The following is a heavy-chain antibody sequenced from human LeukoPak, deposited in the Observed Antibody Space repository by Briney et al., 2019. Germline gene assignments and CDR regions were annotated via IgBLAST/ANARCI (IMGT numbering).Heavy chain of an antibody. CDR1: GFTVSSYY. J-gene: IGHJ3*02. V-gene: IGHV3-66*01. CDR3: ARAIIIPYYYDSSGYPVAFDI. CDR2: LYSGGTT. D-gene: IGHD3-22*01. Sequence: GGSLRLSCAASGFTVSSYYMSWVRQAPGEGLEWVSVLYSGGTTYYADSVKGRFTISRDNSKNTLYLQMNSLRAEDTAVYYCARAIIIPYYYDSSGYPVAFDIWGQGTMVTVSS.